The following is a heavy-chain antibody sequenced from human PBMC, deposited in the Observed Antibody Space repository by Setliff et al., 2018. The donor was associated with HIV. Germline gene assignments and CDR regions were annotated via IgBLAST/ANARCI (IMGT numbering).Heavy chain of an antibody. Sequence: SETLSLTCTVSGASISRGNYYWTWIRQRPGKGQEWIAFIYYSGSTYYSPSLKSRLMISVDTSKNQFSLNMTSVTAADTAVYFCARVVYTYYYMDVWGKGTTVTVSS. CDR2: IYYSGST. CDR1: GASISRGNYY. CDR3: ARVVYTYYYMDV. J-gene: IGHJ6*03. D-gene: IGHD4-4*01. V-gene: IGHV4-30-4*08.